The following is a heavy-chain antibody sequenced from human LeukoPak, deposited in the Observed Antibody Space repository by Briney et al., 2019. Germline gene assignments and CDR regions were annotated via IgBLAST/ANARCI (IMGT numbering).Heavy chain of an antibody. D-gene: IGHD3-22*01. CDR1: GFTFSSYA. J-gene: IGHJ6*02. V-gene: IGHV3-23*01. CDR2: ISGSAGST. Sequence: GGSLRLSCAASGFTFSSYAMSWVRQAPGKGLEWVSAISGSAGSTYYADSVKGRLTISRDNSKNTLSLQMNSLRVEDTAVYYCAKEYDSTVYFYYYYGMDVWGQGTTVTVSS. CDR3: AKEYDSTVYFYYYYGMDV.